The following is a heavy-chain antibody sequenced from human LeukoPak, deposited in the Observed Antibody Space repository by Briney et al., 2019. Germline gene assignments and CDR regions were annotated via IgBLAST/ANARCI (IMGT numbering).Heavy chain of an antibody. CDR2: MNPNSGST. CDR1: GYTFTSYG. CDR3: ARGKRQGYFDWSEGYYYGMDV. J-gene: IGHJ6*02. Sequence: ASVKVSCKASGYTFTSYGISWVRQAPGQGLEWMGWMNPNSGSTGYAQKFQGRVTMTRNTSISTAYMELSSLRSEDTAVYYCARGKRQGYFDWSEGYYYGMDVWGQGTTVTVSS. D-gene: IGHD3-9*01. V-gene: IGHV1-8*02.